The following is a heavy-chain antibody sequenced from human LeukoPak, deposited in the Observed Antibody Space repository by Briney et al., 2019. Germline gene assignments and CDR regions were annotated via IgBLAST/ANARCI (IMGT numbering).Heavy chain of an antibody. D-gene: IGHD4-23*01. J-gene: IGHJ6*02. CDR3: AKDRSVASYYYGMDV. V-gene: IGHV3-30*18. Sequence: GGSLRLSCAASGFTFRTYPMHWVRQAPGKGLEWVALASFDRNKGYYADSVKGRFSIFRDNSNSTLYLQMNSLRPEDTAVYFRAKDRSVASYYYGMDVWGQGTAVTVSS. CDR1: GFTFRTYP. CDR2: ASFDRNKG.